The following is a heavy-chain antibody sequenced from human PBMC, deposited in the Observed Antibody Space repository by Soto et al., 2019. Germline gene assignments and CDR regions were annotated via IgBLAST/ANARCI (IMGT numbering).Heavy chain of an antibody. Sequence: QVQLQESGPGLVKPSETLSLTCTVSGGSISSYYWSWIRQPPGKGLEWIGYIYYSGSTNYNPSLKRRVAISVRTSKNQSGLELSPVTAADTAVYYCAGAFSSSWSTPYYWVEGTLVTVSS. CDR2: IYYSGST. J-gene: IGHJ4*02. V-gene: IGHV4-59*01. CDR1: GGSISSYY. D-gene: IGHD6-13*01. CDR3: AGAFSSSWSTPYY.